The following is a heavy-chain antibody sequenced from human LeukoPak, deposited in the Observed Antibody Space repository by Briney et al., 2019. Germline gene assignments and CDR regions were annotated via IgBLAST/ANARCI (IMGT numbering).Heavy chain of an antibody. Sequence: GASVKVSCKASGGTFNSYTISWVRQAPGQGLEWMGRIIPILGIANHAQKFQGRVTITADKSTSTAYMELSSLRSEDTAVYYCASRDIVVVVAATNTFNIWGQGTMVTVSS. V-gene: IGHV1-69*02. CDR1: GGTFNSYT. CDR2: IIPILGIA. J-gene: IGHJ3*02. CDR3: ASRDIVVVVAATNTFNI. D-gene: IGHD2-15*01.